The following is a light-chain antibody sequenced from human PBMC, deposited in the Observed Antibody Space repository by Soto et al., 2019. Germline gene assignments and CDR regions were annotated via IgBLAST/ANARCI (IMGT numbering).Light chain of an antibody. Sequence: DIQMTQSPSTLSASVGDRVTITCRASQSIGDSLAWYQQKPGKAPDLLISDVSSLERGVPSRFSGSGSGTEFTLTIRSMQPDDFATFYCQQYNGYSRTFGQGTKVDIK. CDR3: QQYNGYSRT. CDR1: QSIGDS. J-gene: IGKJ1*01. CDR2: DVS. V-gene: IGKV1-5*01.